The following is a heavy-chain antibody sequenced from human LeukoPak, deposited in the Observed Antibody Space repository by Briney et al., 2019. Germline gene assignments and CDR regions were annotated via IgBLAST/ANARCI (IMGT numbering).Heavy chain of an antibody. CDR1: GGSISSYY. Sequence: SETLSLICTVSGGSISSYYWSWIRQPPGKGLEWIGYIYYSGSTNYNPSLKSRVTISVDTSKNQFSLKLSSVTAADTAVYYCARHKKSVEMAAFDLWGRGTLVTVSS. CDR3: ARHKKSVEMAAFDL. CDR2: IYYSGST. D-gene: IGHD5-24*01. V-gene: IGHV4-59*08. J-gene: IGHJ2*01.